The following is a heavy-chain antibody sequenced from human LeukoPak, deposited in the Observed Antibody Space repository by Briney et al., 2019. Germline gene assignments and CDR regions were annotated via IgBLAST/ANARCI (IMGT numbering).Heavy chain of an antibody. D-gene: IGHD2-15*01. Sequence: PGGSLRLSCAASGSSFDDYGMSWVRQVPGKGLEWVTGINWNGDRTSYVDSVKGRFTISRDNAKNSLHLQMNSLRVEDTAFYYCTRKGVSGSSLRQFFDYWGQGTLVAVTS. CDR2: INWNGDRT. CDR3: TRKGVSGSSLRQFFDY. V-gene: IGHV3-20*04. J-gene: IGHJ4*02. CDR1: GSSFDDYG.